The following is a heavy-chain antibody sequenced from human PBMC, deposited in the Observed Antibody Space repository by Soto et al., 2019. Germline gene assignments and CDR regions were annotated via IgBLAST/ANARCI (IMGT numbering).Heavy chain of an antibody. V-gene: IGHV3-23*01. CDR1: GFTFSYPW. CDR3: AKFGGGVPNYYGMDV. J-gene: IGHJ6*02. D-gene: IGHD3-16*01. Sequence: SGFTFSYPWMNWVRQSPGKGLEWVSVISGSGGSTYHADSVKGRFTISRDNSKNTLYLQMNSLRAEDTAVYYCAKFGGGVPNYYGMDVWGQGTTVTVSS. CDR2: ISGSGGST.